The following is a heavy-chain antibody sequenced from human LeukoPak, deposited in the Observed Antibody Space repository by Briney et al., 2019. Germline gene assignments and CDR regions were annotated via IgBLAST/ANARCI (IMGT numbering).Heavy chain of an antibody. V-gene: IGHV4-34*01. CDR3: ARSRGVSSGWTLDNWFDP. CDR2: XXHSGST. D-gene: IGHD6-19*01. J-gene: IGHJ5*02. CDR1: GGSFSGYY. Sequence: SETLSLTCAVYGGSFSGYYWSWIRQPPGKGLXXXXXXXHSGSTNYNPSLKSRVTISVDTSKNQFSLKLSSVTAADTAVYYCARSRGVSSGWTLDNWFDPWGQGTLVTVSS.